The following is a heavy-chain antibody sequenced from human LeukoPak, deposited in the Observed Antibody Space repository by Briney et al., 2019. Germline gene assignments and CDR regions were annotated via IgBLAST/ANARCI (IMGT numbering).Heavy chain of an antibody. Sequence: KPSETLSLTCTVSGYSISSGYYWGWIRQPPGKGLEWIGSIYYSGSTYYNPSLKSRVTISVDTSKNQFSLKLSSVTAADTAVYYCASETETAFDIWGQGTMVTVSS. CDR1: GYSISSGYY. V-gene: IGHV4-38-2*02. J-gene: IGHJ3*02. CDR2: IYYSGST. D-gene: IGHD1-14*01. CDR3: ASETETAFDI.